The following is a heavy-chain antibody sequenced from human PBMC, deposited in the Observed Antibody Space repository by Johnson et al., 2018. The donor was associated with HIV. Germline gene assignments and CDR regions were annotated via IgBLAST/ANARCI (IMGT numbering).Heavy chain of an antibody. CDR3: ATVWRNEGRHAFDV. CDR2: IKQDGSEK. Sequence: VQLVESGGGVVQPGGSLRLSCAASGFTFSSYWMSWVRQAPGKGLEWVANIKQDGSEKYYVDSVKGRFTISRDNAKNSLYLQMNSLRAEDTAVYYCATVWRNEGRHAFDVWGQGTMVTVSS. D-gene: IGHD1-1*01. CDR1: GFTFSSYW. V-gene: IGHV3-7*01. J-gene: IGHJ3*01.